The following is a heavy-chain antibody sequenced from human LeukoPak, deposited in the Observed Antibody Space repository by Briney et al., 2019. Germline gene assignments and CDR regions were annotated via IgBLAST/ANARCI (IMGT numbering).Heavy chain of an antibody. J-gene: IGHJ3*02. CDR1: GYSFTSYW. V-gene: IGHV5-51*01. CDR2: IYPGDSDT. Sequence: GESLKISCKGSGYSFTSYWIGWVRQMPGKGLEWMGIIYPGDSDTRYSPSFQGQVTISADKSISTAYLQWSSLKASDTAMYYCARGGNPTATTSAFDIWGQGTMVTVSS. D-gene: IGHD4-17*01. CDR3: ARGGNPTATTSAFDI.